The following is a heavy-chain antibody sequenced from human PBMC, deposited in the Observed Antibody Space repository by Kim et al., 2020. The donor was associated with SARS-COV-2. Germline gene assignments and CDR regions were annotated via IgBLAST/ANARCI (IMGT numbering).Heavy chain of an antibody. CDR1: GYTFIGYY. V-gene: IGHV1-2*06. CDR2: INPNSGGT. D-gene: IGHD6-19*01. J-gene: IGHJ3*02. CDR3: ARETSPFTSGWYDAMDI. Sequence: ASVKVSCKASGYTFIGYYMHWVRQAPGQGLEWMGRINPNSGGTEYAQKFQGSVTMTRDTSITTAYMELTRLTSDDTAVYYCARETSPFTSGWYDAMDIWGRGTMVTVSS.